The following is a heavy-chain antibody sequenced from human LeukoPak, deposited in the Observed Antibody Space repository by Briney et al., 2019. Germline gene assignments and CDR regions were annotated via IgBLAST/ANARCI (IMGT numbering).Heavy chain of an antibody. CDR2: IYYSGST. CDR3: ARGGVDYYDSSGYYYAISSLYYYYYMDA. V-gene: IGHV4-59*11. D-gene: IGHD3-22*01. CDR1: GGSISSHY. J-gene: IGHJ6*03. Sequence: PSETLSLTCTVSGGSISSHYWSWIRQPPGKGLEWIGYIYYSGSTNYNPSLKSRVTISVDTSKNQFSLKLSSVTAADTAVYYCARGGVDYYDSSGYYYAISSLYYYYYMDAWGKGTTVTVSS.